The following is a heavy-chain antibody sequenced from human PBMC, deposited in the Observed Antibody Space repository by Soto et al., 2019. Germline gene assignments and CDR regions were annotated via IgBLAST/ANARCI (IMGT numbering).Heavy chain of an antibody. CDR2: INHSGST. CDR1: GGSFSGYY. CDR3: ARESAGIAAAGTVYYYYGMDV. D-gene: IGHD6-13*01. Sequence: SETLSLTCAVYGGSFSGYYWSWIRQPPGKGLEWIGEINHSGSTNYNPSLKSRVTISVDTSKNQFSLKLSSVTAADTAVYYCARESAGIAAAGTVYYYYGMDVWGQGTTVTVSS. V-gene: IGHV4-34*01. J-gene: IGHJ6*02.